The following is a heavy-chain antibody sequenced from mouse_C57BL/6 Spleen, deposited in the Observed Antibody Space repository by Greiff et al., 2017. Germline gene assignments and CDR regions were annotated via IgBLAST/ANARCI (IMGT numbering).Heavy chain of an antibody. V-gene: IGHV1-7*01. CDR1: GYTFTSYW. J-gene: IGHJ1*03. CDR3: ARCYGSSYGYFDV. Sequence: VQLQPPGAELAKPGASVKLSCKASGYTFTSYWMHWVKQRPGQGLEWIGYLNPSSGYTKYNQKFKDKATLTADKSSSTAYMQLSSLTYEDSAVYYCARCYGSSYGYFDVWGTGTTVTVSS. D-gene: IGHD1-1*01. CDR2: LNPSSGYT.